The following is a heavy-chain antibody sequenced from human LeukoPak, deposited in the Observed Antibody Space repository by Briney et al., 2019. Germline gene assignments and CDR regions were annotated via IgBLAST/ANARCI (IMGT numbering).Heavy chain of an antibody. CDR1: GYTFSSSG. CDR3: ARDLEGWQREEGWFDP. CDR2: ISGYNANI. D-gene: IGHD4-23*01. J-gene: IGHJ5*02. V-gene: IGHV1-18*01. Sequence: ASLKISSNASGYTFSSSGISWLLHPPGERGVWRVWISGYNANIEYEQKLQGRVTMTTDTSTSTAYMEPRSLRSDDSAIYYCARDLEGWQREEGWFDPWGQGTLVTVSS.